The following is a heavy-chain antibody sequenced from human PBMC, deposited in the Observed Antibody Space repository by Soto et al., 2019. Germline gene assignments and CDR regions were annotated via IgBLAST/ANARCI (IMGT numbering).Heavy chain of an antibody. CDR2: ISSSGSTI. CDR1: GFTFSDYY. V-gene: IGHV3-11*01. Sequence: PGGSLRLSCAASGFTFSDYYMSWIRQAPGKGLEWVSYISSSGSTIYYADSVKGRFTISRDNAKNSLYLQMNSLRAEDTAVYYCARERGSSSSSMGPLAYFVYWGQGTLVTVSS. J-gene: IGHJ4*02. D-gene: IGHD6-6*01. CDR3: ARERGSSSSSMGPLAYFVY.